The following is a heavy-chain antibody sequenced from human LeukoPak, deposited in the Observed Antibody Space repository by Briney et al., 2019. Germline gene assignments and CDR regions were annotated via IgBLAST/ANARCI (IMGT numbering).Heavy chain of an antibody. CDR2: IIPIFGTA. Sequence: ASVKVSCKASGGTFSSYAISWVRQAPGQGLEWMGGIIPIFGTANYAQKFQGRVTNTADKSTSTAYMELSSLRSEDTAVYYCAGGGITMVRGAPYNWFDPWGQGTLVTVSS. D-gene: IGHD3-10*01. CDR1: GGTFSSYA. CDR3: AGGGITMVRGAPYNWFDP. V-gene: IGHV1-69*06. J-gene: IGHJ5*02.